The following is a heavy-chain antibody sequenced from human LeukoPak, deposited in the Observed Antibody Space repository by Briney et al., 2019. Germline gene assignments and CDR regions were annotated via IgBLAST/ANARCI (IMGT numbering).Heavy chain of an antibody. D-gene: IGHD2-21*01. CDR3: VRGAVIAHFDY. CDR2: VYPATGGT. Sequence: ASVKVSCKASGYTFTNYYMHWVRQAPGQGLEWMGWVYPATGGTNYAQKFQGRVTMTTDTSISTAYMELRGLTSDDTAVYFCVRGAVIAHFDYWGQGTLVTVSS. J-gene: IGHJ4*02. V-gene: IGHV1-2*02. CDR1: GYTFTNYY.